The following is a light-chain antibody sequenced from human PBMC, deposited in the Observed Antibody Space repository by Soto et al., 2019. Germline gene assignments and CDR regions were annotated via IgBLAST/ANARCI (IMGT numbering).Light chain of an antibody. CDR2: DAS. J-gene: IGKJ1*01. V-gene: IGKV3-20*01. CDR1: QSLSSSH. CDR3: QHLSA. Sequence: EIVLTQSPGTLSLSPGERASLSCRASQSLSSSHLIWYQQKPGQAPRLLIYDASSRATGIPDRFSGGGSGTDFTLTISRLEPEDFVVYYCQHLSAFGQGTKVEIK.